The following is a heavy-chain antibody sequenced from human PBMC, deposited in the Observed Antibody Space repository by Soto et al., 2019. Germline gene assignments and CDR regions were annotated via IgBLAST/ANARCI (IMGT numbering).Heavy chain of an antibody. CDR2: IYYSGST. CDR3: ARQEGSSLYYYYYMDV. Sequence: TSETLSLTCTVSGGSISSSSYYWGWIRQPPGKGLEWIGSIYYSGSTYYNPSLKSRVTISVDTSKNQFSLKLSSVTAADTAVYYCARQEGSSLYYYYYMDVWGKGTTVTVSS. CDR1: GGSISSSSYY. V-gene: IGHV4-39*01. J-gene: IGHJ6*03. D-gene: IGHD6-6*01.